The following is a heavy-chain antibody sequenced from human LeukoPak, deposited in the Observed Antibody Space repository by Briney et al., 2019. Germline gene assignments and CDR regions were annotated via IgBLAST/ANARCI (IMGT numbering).Heavy chain of an antibody. V-gene: IGHV4-59*02. J-gene: IGHJ3*02. D-gene: IGHD6-13*01. CDR1: GGSVSSYY. CDR2: IYYSGST. CDR3: ARVGYSHAFDI. Sequence: KSSETLSLTCTVSGGSVSSYYWSWIRQPPGKGLEWIGYIYYSGSTNYNPSLKSRVTISVDTSKNQFSLKLSSVTAADTAVYYCARVGYSHAFDIWGQGTMVTVSS.